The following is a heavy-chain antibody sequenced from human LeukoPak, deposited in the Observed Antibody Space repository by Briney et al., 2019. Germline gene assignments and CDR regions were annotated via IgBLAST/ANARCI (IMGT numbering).Heavy chain of an antibody. CDR3: ARDMGARGEAAAGRWCFEP. V-gene: IGHV3-20*03. D-gene: IGHD6-13*01. CDR2: INWNGGST. Sequence: GGSLRLSSAASGFTFEDYGMSWGREAPGERLEWVSGINWNGGSTGYADSVKGRFTISRDYAKNSLYLQMNCLRAEDTALYYCARDMGARGEAAAGRWCFEPWGQGTLVTVSS. J-gene: IGHJ5*02. CDR1: GFTFEDYG.